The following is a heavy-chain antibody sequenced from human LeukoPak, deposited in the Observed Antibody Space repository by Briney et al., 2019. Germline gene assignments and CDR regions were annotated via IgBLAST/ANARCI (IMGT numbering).Heavy chain of an antibody. CDR2: INHSGST. CDR3: ARLVIAAAGKWYFDL. V-gene: IGHV4-34*01. Sequence: SETLSLTCAVYGGSFSGYYWSWIRQPPGKGLEWIGEINHSGSTNYNPSLKSRVTISVDTSKNQFSLKLSSVTAADTAVYYCARLVIAAAGKWYFDLWGRGTLVTVSS. D-gene: IGHD6-13*01. J-gene: IGHJ2*01. CDR1: GGSFSGYY.